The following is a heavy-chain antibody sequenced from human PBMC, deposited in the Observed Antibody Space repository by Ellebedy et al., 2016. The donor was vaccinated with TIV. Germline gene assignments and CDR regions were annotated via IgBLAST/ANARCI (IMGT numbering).Heavy chain of an antibody. CDR2: ISSSSSYI. D-gene: IGHD1-26*01. Sequence: GGSLRLXCAASGFTFSSYSMNWVRQAPGKGLEWVSSISSSSSYIYYADSVKGRFTIPRDNAKNSLYLQMNSLRAEDTAVYYCARDQGSRGLFDHWGQGTLVTVSS. CDR3: ARDQGSRGLFDH. V-gene: IGHV3-21*01. J-gene: IGHJ4*02. CDR1: GFTFSSYS.